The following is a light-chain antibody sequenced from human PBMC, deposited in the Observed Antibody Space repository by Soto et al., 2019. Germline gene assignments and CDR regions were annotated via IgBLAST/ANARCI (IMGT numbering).Light chain of an antibody. CDR2: GTS. Sequence: EIVLTQSPGTLSLSPGERATLSCRASQSGTSYLAWYQQKPGQAPRLLIYGTSSRAAGIPDRFSGSGSGTDFTLTISRLEPEDCAVYYFQCYDNSPPWTFGQGTKVEIK. CDR1: QSGTSY. V-gene: IGKV3-20*01. J-gene: IGKJ1*01. CDR3: QCYDNSPPWT.